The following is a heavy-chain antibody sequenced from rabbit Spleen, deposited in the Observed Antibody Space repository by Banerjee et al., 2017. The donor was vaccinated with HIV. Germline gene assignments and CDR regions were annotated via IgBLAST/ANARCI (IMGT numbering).Heavy chain of an antibody. CDR1: GFSFRSDYD. CDR3: ARGEKSYGGPGWNFNL. CDR2: IHTASGGSS. V-gene: IGHV1S45*01. Sequence: QEHLEESGGDLVKPEGSLTLTCTASGFSFRSDYDMCWVRQAPGKGLEWIACIHTASGGSSYCASWAKGRFTISKASSTTVTLQMTSLTAADTATYFCARGEKSYGGPGWNFNLWGQGTLVTVS. J-gene: IGHJ4*01. D-gene: IGHD3-1*01.